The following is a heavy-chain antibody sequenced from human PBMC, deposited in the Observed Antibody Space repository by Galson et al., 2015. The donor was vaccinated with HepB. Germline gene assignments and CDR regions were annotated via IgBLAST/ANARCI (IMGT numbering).Heavy chain of an antibody. Sequence: SVKVSCKASGYTFTSYGISWVRQAPGQGLEWMGWISAYNGNTNYAQKLQGRVTMTTDTSTSTAYMELRSLRSDDTAVYYCARDSNIVGAPDAFDIWGQGTMVTVSS. CDR1: GYTFTSYG. J-gene: IGHJ3*02. CDR3: ARDSNIVGAPDAFDI. CDR2: ISAYNGNT. V-gene: IGHV1-18*01. D-gene: IGHD1-26*01.